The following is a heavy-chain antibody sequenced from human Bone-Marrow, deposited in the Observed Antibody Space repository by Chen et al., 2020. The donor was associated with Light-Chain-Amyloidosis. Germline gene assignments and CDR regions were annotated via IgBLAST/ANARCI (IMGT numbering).Heavy chain of an antibody. CDR3: ARRRDGYNVDY. CDR2: IYPDDSEA. CDR1: GYTFPNYW. V-gene: IGHV5-51*01. D-gene: IGHD5-12*01. J-gene: IGHJ4*02. Sequence: EVQLEQSGPEVKKPGESLKISCKGSGYTFPNYWIGWVRQMPGKGLEWMGVIYPDDSEARYSPSFEVQVTISADKSITTAYLQWRSLKASDTAMYYSARRRDGYNVDYWGQGTLVTVSS.